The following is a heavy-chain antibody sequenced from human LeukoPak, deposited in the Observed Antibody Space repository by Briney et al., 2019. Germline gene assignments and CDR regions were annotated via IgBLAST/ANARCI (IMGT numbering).Heavy chain of an antibody. CDR1: GYTFTSYY. V-gene: IGHV1-46*01. D-gene: IGHD6-19*01. J-gene: IGHJ4*02. CDR3: ARAAPYSSGWYTIDS. Sequence: ASVKVSCKASGYTFTSYYMHWVRQAPGQGLEWMGIINPSGGSTSYAQKFQGRVIMTRDMSTSTVYMELSSLRSEDTAVYYCARAAPYSSGWYTIDSWGQGTLVTVSS. CDR2: INPSGGST.